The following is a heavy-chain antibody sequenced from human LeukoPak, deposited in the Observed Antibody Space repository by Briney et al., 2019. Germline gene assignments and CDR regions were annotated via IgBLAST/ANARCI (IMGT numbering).Heavy chain of an antibody. Sequence: GGSLRLSCTASSFTIKNFWMHWVRQGPGKGLEWVSSINSDATTTTYGDSVKGRFTVSRDNAKNMVYLEMNSLRGDDTAVYYCARSGIGRAFDIWGQGATVTVSS. CDR1: SFTIKNFW. V-gene: IGHV3-74*03. CDR2: INSDATTT. J-gene: IGHJ3*02. D-gene: IGHD1-1*01. CDR3: ARSGIGRAFDI.